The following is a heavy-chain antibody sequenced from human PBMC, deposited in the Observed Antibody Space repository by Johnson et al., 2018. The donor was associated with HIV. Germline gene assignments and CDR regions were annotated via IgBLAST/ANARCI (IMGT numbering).Heavy chain of an antibody. CDR1: GFTFDDYA. CDR3: ARARGRELDAFDI. D-gene: IGHD3-10*01. J-gene: IGHJ3*02. Sequence: VQLVESGGGVVQPGRSLRLSCAASGFTFDDYAMHCVRQAPGKGLEWVSGISWNSGSIGYADSVKGRFTISRDNAQNSLYLQMNSLRAEDTAVYYWARARGRELDAFDIWGQGTMVTVSS. V-gene: IGHV3-9*01. CDR2: ISWNSGSI.